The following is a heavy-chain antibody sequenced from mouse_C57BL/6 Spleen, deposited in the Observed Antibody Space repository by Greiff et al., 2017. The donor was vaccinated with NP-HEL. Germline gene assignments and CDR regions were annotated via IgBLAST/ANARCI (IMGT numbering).Heavy chain of an antibody. CDR1: GYSITSGYY. CDR2: ISYDGSN. CDR3: ARRDSSRGFAY. J-gene: IGHJ3*01. V-gene: IGHV3-6*01. D-gene: IGHD3-2*01. Sequence: EVQLQESGPGLVKPSQSLSLTCSVTGYSITSGYYWNWIRQFPGNKLEWMGYISYDGSNNYNPSLKNRISITRDTSKNQFFLKLNSVTTEDTATYYCARRDSSRGFAYWGQGTLVTVSA.